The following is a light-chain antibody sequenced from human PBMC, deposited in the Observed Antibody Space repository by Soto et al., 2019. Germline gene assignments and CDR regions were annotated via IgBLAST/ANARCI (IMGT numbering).Light chain of an antibody. J-gene: IGKJ1*01. CDR1: QSISSW. CDR2: KAS. V-gene: IGKV1-5*03. Sequence: DIQMTQSPSTLSASVGDRVTITCRASQSISSWLAWYQQKPGKAPKLLIYKASSLESGVPSRFSGSGSGTEFTLTTSIRQPDHFSTYYRHQYNTTRWTFGQGTKVQIK. CDR3: HQYNTTRWT.